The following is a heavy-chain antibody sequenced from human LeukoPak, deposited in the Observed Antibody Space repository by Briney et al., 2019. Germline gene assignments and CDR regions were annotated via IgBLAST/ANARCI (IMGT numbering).Heavy chain of an antibody. CDR3: ARDQIPGGDWLPRLYGMDV. D-gene: IGHD3-9*01. CDR2: IWYDGSNK. J-gene: IGHJ6*02. CDR1: GFTFSSYG. Sequence: GGSLRLSCAASGFTFSSYGMHWVRQAPGKGLEWVAVIWYDGSNKYYADSVKGRFTISRDNSKNTLYLQMNNLRAEDTAVYYCARDQIPGGDWLPRLYGMDVWGQGTTVTVSS. V-gene: IGHV3-33*01.